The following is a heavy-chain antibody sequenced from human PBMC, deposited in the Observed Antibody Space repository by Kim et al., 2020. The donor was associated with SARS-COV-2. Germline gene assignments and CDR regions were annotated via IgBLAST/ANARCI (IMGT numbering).Heavy chain of an antibody. V-gene: IGHV3-7*05. CDR2: IKQDGSDK. CDR3: ARVGSMIRGVWSV. Sequence: GGSLRLSCAASGFTFSTYWMTWVRQAPGKGLEWVANIKQDGSDKYYVDSVKGRFTISRDNAKNSVYLQMNSLRVDDTAVYYCARVGSMIRGVWSVWGQGTTVIVSS. CDR1: GFTFSTYW. J-gene: IGHJ6*02. D-gene: IGHD3-10*01.